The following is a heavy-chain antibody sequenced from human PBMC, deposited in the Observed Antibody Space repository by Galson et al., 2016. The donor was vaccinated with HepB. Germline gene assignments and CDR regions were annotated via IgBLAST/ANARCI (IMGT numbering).Heavy chain of an antibody. V-gene: IGHV1-8*02. CDR1: GYSFTNFH. D-gene: IGHD6-19*01. CDR2: VNPKSGNT. CDR3: ARGLRQWLAQLDY. Sequence: VKVSCKASGYSFTNFHINWIRQGPGQGLEWMGWVNPKSGNTALAQRFQGRLTMTTDTPTATASMELSGLTSDDTAIYYCARGLRQWLAQLDYWGQGSLVTVSS. J-gene: IGHJ4*02.